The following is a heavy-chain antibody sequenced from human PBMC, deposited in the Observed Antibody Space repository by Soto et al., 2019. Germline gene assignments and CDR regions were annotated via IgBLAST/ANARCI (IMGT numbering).Heavy chain of an antibody. D-gene: IGHD2-15*01. Sequence: QVQLVESGGGVVQPGRSLRLSCAASGFTFSSYAMHWVRQAPGKGLEWVAVISYDGSNKYYADSVKGRFTISRDNSKNTLYLQMNSLRAEDTAVYYCARGVEDTYGMDLWGQGTTVTVSS. V-gene: IGHV3-30-3*01. CDR2: ISYDGSNK. J-gene: IGHJ6*02. CDR1: GFTFSSYA. CDR3: ARGVEDTYGMDL.